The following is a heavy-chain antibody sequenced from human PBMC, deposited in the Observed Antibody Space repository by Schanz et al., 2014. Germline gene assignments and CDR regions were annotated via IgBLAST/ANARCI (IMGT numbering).Heavy chain of an antibody. CDR3: VRPWTTLFPRYFDF. D-gene: IGHD4-17*01. J-gene: IGHJ4*02. V-gene: IGHV3-23*01. CDR2: ISGSGATT. Sequence: YAASGFTFSSYAISWVRHAPGKGLEWVSVISGSGATTYYADSGKGRFTISRDNPRNTVYLQMRRLRPEDTDVYCCVRPWTTLFPRYFDFWREERLMNFSS. CDR1: GFTFSSYA.